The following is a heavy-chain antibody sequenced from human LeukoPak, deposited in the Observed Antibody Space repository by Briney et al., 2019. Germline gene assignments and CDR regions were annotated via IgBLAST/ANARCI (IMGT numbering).Heavy chain of an antibody. V-gene: IGHV4-59*01. CDR2: IYYSGST. Sequence: PSETLSLTCTVSGGSISRYSWSWIRQSPGKGLEWIGQIYYSGSTNYNPSLKSRVTISVGTSKNQFSLKLSSVTAADTAVYYCARDKSYYDSSGYFWYFDLWGRGTLVTVSS. J-gene: IGHJ2*01. CDR3: ARDKSYYDSSGYFWYFDL. D-gene: IGHD3-22*01. CDR1: GGSISRYS.